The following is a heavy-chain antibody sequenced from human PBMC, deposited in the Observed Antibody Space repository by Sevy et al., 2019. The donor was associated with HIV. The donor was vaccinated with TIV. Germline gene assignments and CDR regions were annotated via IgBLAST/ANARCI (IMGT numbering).Heavy chain of an antibody. CDR2: ISSSSSTI. V-gene: IGHV3-48*02. CDR3: ARADQTTDILTGPNAPFDY. CDR1: GFTFSSYS. J-gene: IGHJ4*02. D-gene: IGHD3-9*01. Sequence: GGSLRLSCAASGFTFSSYSMNWVRQAPGKGLEWVSYISSSSSTIYYADSVKGRFTISRDNAKNSLYLQMNSLRDEDTAVYYCARADQTTDILTGPNAPFDYWGQRTLVTVSS.